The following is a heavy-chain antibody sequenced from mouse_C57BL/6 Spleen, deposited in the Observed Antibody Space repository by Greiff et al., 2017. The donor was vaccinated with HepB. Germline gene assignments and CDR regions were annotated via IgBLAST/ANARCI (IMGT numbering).Heavy chain of an antibody. J-gene: IGHJ4*01. CDR3: ARPDYYGSSYGYAMDY. D-gene: IGHD1-1*01. CDR2: IYPGSGST. Sequence: QVQLQQSGAELVKPGASVKMSCKASGYTFTSYWITWVKQRPGQGLEWIGDIYPGSGSTNYNEKFKSKATLTVDTSSSTASMQLSSLTSEDSAVYYCARPDYYGSSYGYAMDYWGQGTSVTVSS. V-gene: IGHV1-55*01. CDR1: GYTFTSYW.